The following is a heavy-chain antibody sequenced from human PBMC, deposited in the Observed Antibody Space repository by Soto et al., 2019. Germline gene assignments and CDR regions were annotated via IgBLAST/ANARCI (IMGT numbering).Heavy chain of an antibody. CDR1: GGSFSGYY. CDR2: INHSGST. D-gene: IGHD6-19*01. J-gene: IGHJ4*02. V-gene: IGHV4-34*01. CDR3: ASSAVAGYEFDY. Sequence: QVQLQQWGAGLLKPSETLSLTCAVYGGSFSGYYWSWIRHPPGKGLEWIGEINHSGSTNYNQSLKSRVTISVDPSKNQFSLKLSSVTAADTAVYYCASSAVAGYEFDYWGQGTLVTVSS.